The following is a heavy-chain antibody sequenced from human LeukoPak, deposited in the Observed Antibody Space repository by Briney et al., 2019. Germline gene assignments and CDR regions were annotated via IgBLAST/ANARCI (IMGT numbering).Heavy chain of an antibody. CDR3: APGGSGTYS. CDR2: IRYDGSDK. Sequence: PGGSLRLSCAASGFAFSSYGMHWVRQAPGKGLEWVAFIRYDGSDKYYADSVKGRITISRDNSKNTVYVQMNSLRAEDTAVYYRAPGGSGTYSWGQGTLVTVSS. D-gene: IGHD3-10*01. V-gene: IGHV3-30*02. J-gene: IGHJ4*02. CDR1: GFAFSSYG.